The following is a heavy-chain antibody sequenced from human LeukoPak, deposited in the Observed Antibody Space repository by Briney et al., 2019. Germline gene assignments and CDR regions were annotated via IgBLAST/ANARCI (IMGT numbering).Heavy chain of an antibody. Sequence: GGSLRLSCAASGFTFSSYAMSWVRQAPGKGLEWVSAISGSGGSTYYADSVKGRFTISRDNSKNTLYLQMNSLRAEDTAVYYCAKDPIAIFARVAGYYFDYWGQGTLVTVSS. J-gene: IGHJ4*02. CDR3: AKDPIAIFARVAGYYFDY. CDR2: ISGSGGST. D-gene: IGHD3-3*01. V-gene: IGHV3-23*01. CDR1: GFTFSSYA.